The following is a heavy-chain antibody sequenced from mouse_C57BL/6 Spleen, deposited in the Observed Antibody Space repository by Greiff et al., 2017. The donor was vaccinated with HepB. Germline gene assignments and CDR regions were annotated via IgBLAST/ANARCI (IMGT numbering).Heavy chain of an antibody. V-gene: IGHV1-76*01. J-gene: IGHJ2*01. D-gene: IGHD1-1*01. CDR3: ARGGFITTESRGYFDY. Sequence: VQLQQSGAELVRPVASVKLSCKASGYTFTDYYINWVKQRPGQGLEWIARIYPGSGNTYYNEKFKGKATLTAEKSSSTAYMQLSSLTSEDSAVYFCARGGFITTESRGYFDYWGQGTTLTVSS. CDR2: IYPGSGNT. CDR1: GYTFTDYY.